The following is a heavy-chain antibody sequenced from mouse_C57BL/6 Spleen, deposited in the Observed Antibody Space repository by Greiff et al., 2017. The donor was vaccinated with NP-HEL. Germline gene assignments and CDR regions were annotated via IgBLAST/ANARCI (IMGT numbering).Heavy chain of an antibody. CDR3: TTIYDGDHLDY. Sequence: EVQLQQSGAELVRPGASVKLSCTASGFNIKDDYMHWVKQRPEQGLEWIGWIDPENGDTEYASKFQGKATITADTSSNTAYLQLSSLTSEDTAVYYCTTIYDGDHLDYWGQGTTLTVSS. V-gene: IGHV14-4*01. CDR2: IDPENGDT. J-gene: IGHJ2*01. D-gene: IGHD2-3*01. CDR1: GFNIKDDY.